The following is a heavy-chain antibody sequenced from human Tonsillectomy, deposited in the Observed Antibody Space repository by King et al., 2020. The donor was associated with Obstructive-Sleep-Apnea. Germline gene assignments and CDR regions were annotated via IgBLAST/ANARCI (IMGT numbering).Heavy chain of an antibody. CDR1: GFTFNTYA. J-gene: IGHJ4*02. Sequence: VQLVESGGGVVQPGRSLRLSCAASGFTFNTYAMHWVRQPPGKGLEWVAVISKDGRNTYYADSVRGRFTISRDNSRNTLFLQLNSLRGDDTALYFCASLTTVIDGDYWGQGTLVTVSS. CDR2: ISKDGRNT. V-gene: IGHV3-30*04. D-gene: IGHD4-17*01. CDR3: ASLTTVIDGDY.